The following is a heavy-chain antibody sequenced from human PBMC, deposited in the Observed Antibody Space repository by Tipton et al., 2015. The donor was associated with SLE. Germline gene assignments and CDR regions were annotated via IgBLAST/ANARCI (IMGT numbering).Heavy chain of an antibody. CDR1: GGSISSSSYY. V-gene: IGHV4-39*07. J-gene: IGHJ4*02. D-gene: IGHD1-26*01. Sequence: TLSLTCTVSGGSISSSSYYWGWIRQPPGKGLEWIGGIYYSGSAYYNPSLKSRVTISVDTSKNQFSLRLSSVTAADTAVYYCARVDELLFDYWGQGTLVTVSS. CDR2: IYYSGSA. CDR3: ARVDELLFDY.